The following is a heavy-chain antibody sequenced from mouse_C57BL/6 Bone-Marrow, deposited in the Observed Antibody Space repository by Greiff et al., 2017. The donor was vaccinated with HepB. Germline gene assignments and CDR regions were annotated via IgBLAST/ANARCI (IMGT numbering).Heavy chain of an antibody. CDR3: ARLLWSFAY. CDR2: ISSGGSYT. D-gene: IGHD1-1*02. V-gene: IGHV5-6*01. Sequence: EVQGVESGGDLVKPGGSLKLSCAASGFTFSSYGMSWVRQTPDKRLEWVATISSGGSYTYYPDSVKGRFTISRDNAKNTRYLQMSSLKSEDTAMYYCARLLWSFAYWGQGTLVTVSA. CDR1: GFTFSSYG. J-gene: IGHJ3*01.